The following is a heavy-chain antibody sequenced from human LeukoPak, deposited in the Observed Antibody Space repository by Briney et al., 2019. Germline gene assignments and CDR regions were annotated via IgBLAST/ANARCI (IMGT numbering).Heavy chain of an antibody. CDR1: GDSTSSHC. CDR2: IHHSGST. J-gene: IGHJ6*03. Sequence: SETLSLTCTVSGDSTSSHCWSWIRQSPGKGLESRGFIHHSGSTDYNPSLRSRVSISIDPSKSQFTLNLRSVTAADSAIYYCARERSHFWYMDVWGKGTTVTVSS. CDR3: ARERSHFWYMDV. V-gene: IGHV4-59*11. D-gene: IGHD3-10*01.